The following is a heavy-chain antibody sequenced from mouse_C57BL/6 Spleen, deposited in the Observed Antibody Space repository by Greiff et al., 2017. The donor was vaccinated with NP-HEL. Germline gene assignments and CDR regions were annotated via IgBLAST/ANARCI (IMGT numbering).Heavy chain of an antibody. D-gene: IGHD1-1*01. CDR2: IDPSDSET. CDR1: GYTFTSYW. Sequence: VQLQQSGAELVRPGSSVKLSCKASGYTFTSYWMHWVKQRPIQGLEWIGNIDPSDSETHYNQKFKDKATLTVDKSSSTAYMQLSSLTSEDSAVYYCAINYGSSYDPYYAMDYWGQRTSVTVSS. V-gene: IGHV1-52*01. CDR3: AINYGSSYDPYYAMDY. J-gene: IGHJ4*01.